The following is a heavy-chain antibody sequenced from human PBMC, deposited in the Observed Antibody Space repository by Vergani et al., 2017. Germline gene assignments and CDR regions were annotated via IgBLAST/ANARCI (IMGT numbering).Heavy chain of an antibody. Sequence: QVQLVQSGAEVKKPGASVKVSCKASGGTFSSYAISWVRQAPGQGLEWMGRSIPILGIANYAQKFQGRVTITADKSTSTAYMELSSLRSEDTAVYYCARSWLTQDDAFDIWGQGTMVTVSS. J-gene: IGHJ3*02. D-gene: IGHD3-9*01. V-gene: IGHV1-69*04. CDR3: ARSWLTQDDAFDI. CDR2: SIPILGIA. CDR1: GGTFSSYA.